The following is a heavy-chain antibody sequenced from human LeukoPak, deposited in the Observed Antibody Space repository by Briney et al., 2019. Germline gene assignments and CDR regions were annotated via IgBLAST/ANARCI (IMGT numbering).Heavy chain of an antibody. CDR3: ARDQGTAMVPNWFDP. Sequence: GGSLRLSCAASGFTFSSYSMNWVRQAPGKGLEWVSSISSSSSYIYYADSVKGRFTISRDNAKNSLYLQMNSLRAEDTAVHYCARDQGTAMVPNWFDPWGQGTLVTVSS. V-gene: IGHV3-21*01. D-gene: IGHD5-18*01. CDR1: GFTFSSYS. CDR2: ISSSSSYI. J-gene: IGHJ5*02.